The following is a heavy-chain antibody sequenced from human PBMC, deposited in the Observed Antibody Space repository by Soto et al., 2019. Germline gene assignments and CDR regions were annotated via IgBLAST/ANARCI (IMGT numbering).Heavy chain of an antibody. J-gene: IGHJ4*02. D-gene: IGHD3-22*01. Sequence: PSETLSLTCAVYGGSFSGYYWSWIRQPPGKGLEWIGEINHSGSTNYNPSLKSRVTISVDTSKNLFSLKLSSVTAADTAVYYCAREGDYYDSSGYYYTYYFDYWGQGTLVTVSS. CDR1: GGSFSGYY. V-gene: IGHV4-34*01. CDR2: INHSGST. CDR3: AREGDYYDSSGYYYTYYFDY.